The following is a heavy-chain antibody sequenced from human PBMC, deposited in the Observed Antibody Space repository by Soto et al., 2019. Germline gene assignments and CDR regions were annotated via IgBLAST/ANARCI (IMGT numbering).Heavy chain of an antibody. CDR1: GASIRSNNR. V-gene: IGHV4-4*02. Sequence: QVQLQESGPGLVKPSGALSLTCAVSGASIRSNNRWSWVRQPPGKGLEWIGEIFHSGSTNYNPSLTTRVPISVDTSKTQFSLKLSSVTAADPAVYYCARVYSGSSSDSWGQGTLVTVSS. D-gene: IGHD1-26*01. J-gene: IGHJ4*02. CDR3: ARVYSGSSSDS. CDR2: IFHSGST.